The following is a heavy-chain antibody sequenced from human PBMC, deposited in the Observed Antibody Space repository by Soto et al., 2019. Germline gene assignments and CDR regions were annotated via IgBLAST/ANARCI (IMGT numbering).Heavy chain of an antibody. J-gene: IGHJ6*02. CDR1: GGTFSSYA. CDR2: IIPILATP. V-gene: IGHV1-69*01. D-gene: IGHD2-2*01. CDR3: ARESSSPNYNFYGMDV. Sequence: QVQLVQSGAEVKKPGSSVKVSGKSSGGTFSSYAVSWVRQAPGQGLEWMGVIIPILATPKYAQKFQGRVTISADESTTTAYMELSSLRHDDTDVYYCARESSSPNYNFYGMDVWGHGTTVIVSS.